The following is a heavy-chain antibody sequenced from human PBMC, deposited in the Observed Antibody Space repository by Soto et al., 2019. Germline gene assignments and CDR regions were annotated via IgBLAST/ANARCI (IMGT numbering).Heavy chain of an antibody. V-gene: IGHV4-59*01. CDR1: DGSISSDY. CDR2: IHNSGSI. Sequence: SETLSLTCSVSDGSISSDYWSWIRQPPWKGLEWIGYIHNSGSINYNPSLKSRLTISLDTSKNQISLKLRSVTAADTAVYYCAALLQGSSGWERWFDPWGQGPLVTVSS. J-gene: IGHJ5*02. D-gene: IGHD6-19*01. CDR3: AALLQGSSGWERWFDP.